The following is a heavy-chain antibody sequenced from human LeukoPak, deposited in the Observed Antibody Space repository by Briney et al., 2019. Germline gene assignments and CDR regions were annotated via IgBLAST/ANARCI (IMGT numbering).Heavy chain of an antibody. CDR3: AKDEPCRLVCVRGVGSSTSFYGMDV. J-gene: IGHJ6*02. CDR1: GFTVSSNY. D-gene: IGHD2-2*01. CDR2: ISGSGGST. Sequence: PGGSLRLSCAASGFTVSSNYMSWVRQAPGKGLEWVSAISGSGGSTYYADSVKGRFTISRDNSKNTLYLQMNSLRAEDTAVYYCAKDEPCRLVCVRGVGSSTSFYGMDVWGQGTTVTVSS. V-gene: IGHV3-23*01.